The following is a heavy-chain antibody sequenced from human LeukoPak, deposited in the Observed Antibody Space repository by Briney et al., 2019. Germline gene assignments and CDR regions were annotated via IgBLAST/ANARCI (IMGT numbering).Heavy chain of an antibody. CDR3: TKDWRADF. CDR1: GFTFSNYP. J-gene: IGHJ4*02. Sequence: PGGSLRLSCAASGFTFSNYPMTWVRHAPGKGLEWVSAISDGGDSRKYAGSVKGRFTISRDNSKSRLYLQMNSLRVDDTAVYYCTKDWRADFWGQGILVTVSS. CDR2: ISDGGDSR. V-gene: IGHV3-23*01.